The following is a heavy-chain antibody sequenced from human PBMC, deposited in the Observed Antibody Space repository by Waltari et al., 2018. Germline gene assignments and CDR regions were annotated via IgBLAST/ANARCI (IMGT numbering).Heavy chain of an antibody. D-gene: IGHD3-3*01. V-gene: IGHV4-4*07. Sequence: QVQLQESGPGLVKPSETLSLTCTVSGGSISSYYWSWIRQPAGKGLEWIGRIYTSGSTNYTPARNRRVTMSVATSKNQFSLKLSSVTAADTAVYYCAATQLRFLEWSPEVFDYWGQGTLVTVSS. J-gene: IGHJ4*02. CDR3: AATQLRFLEWSPEVFDY. CDR2: IYTSGST. CDR1: GGSISSYY.